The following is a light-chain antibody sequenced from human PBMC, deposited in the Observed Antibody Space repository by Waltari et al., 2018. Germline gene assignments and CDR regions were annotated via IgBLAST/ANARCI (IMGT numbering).Light chain of an antibody. Sequence: IVLTHSPGTLALSPEDRGTLSCRASQSVSRFLAWYQQKPGQAPRLLIYGASTRATGIPDRFSGSGSGTDFSLTISRLEPEDFAVYYCQKYDRLPATFGQGTKVAI. CDR2: GAS. CDR3: QKYDRLPAT. J-gene: IGKJ1*01. V-gene: IGKV3-20*01. CDR1: QSVSRF.